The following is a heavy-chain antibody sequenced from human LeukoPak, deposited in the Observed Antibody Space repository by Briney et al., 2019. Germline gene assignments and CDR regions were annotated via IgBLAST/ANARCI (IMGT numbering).Heavy chain of an antibody. J-gene: IGHJ4*02. Sequence: PGGSLRLSCAASGFTFSDYSMNWVRQAPGKGLEWVAVISYDGSNKYYADSVKGRFTISRDNSKNTLYLQMNSLRAEDTAVYYCARDVIRFLELLILFGYWGQGTLVTVSS. D-gene: IGHD3-3*01. V-gene: IGHV3-30*03. CDR1: GFTFSDYS. CDR2: ISYDGSNK. CDR3: ARDVIRFLELLILFGY.